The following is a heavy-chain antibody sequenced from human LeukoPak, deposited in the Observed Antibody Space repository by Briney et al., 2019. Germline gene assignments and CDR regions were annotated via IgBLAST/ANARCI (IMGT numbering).Heavy chain of an antibody. Sequence: SETLSLTCAVYGGSFSGYYWSWIRQPPGKGLEWIGEINHSGSTNYNPSLKSRVTISVDTSKNHFSLKLISVTAADTAVYYCARDRRPDSGYYERRRNSYGMDVWGQGTTVTVSS. D-gene: IGHD3-22*01. CDR2: INHSGST. CDR1: GGSFSGYY. CDR3: ARDRRPDSGYYERRRNSYGMDV. J-gene: IGHJ6*02. V-gene: IGHV4-34*01.